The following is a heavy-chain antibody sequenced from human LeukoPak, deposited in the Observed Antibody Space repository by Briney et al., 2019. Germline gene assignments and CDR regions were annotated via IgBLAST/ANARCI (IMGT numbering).Heavy chain of an antibody. Sequence: GGSLRLSCAASGFTFTSYWMGWVRQAPGKGLEWVSYISSSSSTIYYADSVKGRFTISRDNAKNSLYLQMNSLRAEDTAVYYCARLKGRDSSGPEVYWGQGTLVTVSS. CDR3: ARLKGRDSSGPEVY. V-gene: IGHV3-48*01. CDR1: GFTFTSYW. J-gene: IGHJ4*02. D-gene: IGHD3-22*01. CDR2: ISSSSSTI.